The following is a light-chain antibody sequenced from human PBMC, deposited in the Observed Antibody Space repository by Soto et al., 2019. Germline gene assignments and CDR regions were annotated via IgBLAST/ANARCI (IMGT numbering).Light chain of an antibody. J-gene: IGKJ5*01. CDR1: QSVSSSY. Sequence: EIVLTQSPGTLSLSPGERATLSCRASQSVSSSYVAWYQQKPGQAPRLLIYGASSRATGIPDRFSGSVSGTDFTLTISRLEPEEFAVYYCQQYGSSPLVTFGQGTRLEIK. CDR3: QQYGSSPLVT. V-gene: IGKV3-20*01. CDR2: GAS.